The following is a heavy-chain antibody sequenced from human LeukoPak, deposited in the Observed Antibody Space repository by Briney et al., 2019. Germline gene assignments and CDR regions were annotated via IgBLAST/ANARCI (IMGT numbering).Heavy chain of an antibody. CDR2: IYPGDSDT. J-gene: IGHJ4*02. V-gene: IGHV5-51*01. CDR3: ARLLKMGATNSPFDY. Sequence: GESLKISCQGSGYSFSNYWIAWVRQMPGKGLEWMGIIYPGDSDTRYTPSFQGQVTISADKSISTAYLQWSSLKASDTATFYCARLLKMGATNSPFDYWGQGTLATVSS. D-gene: IGHD1-26*01. CDR1: GYSFSNYW.